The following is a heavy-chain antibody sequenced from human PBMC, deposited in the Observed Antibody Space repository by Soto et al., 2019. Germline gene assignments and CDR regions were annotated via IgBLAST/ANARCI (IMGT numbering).Heavy chain of an antibody. V-gene: IGHV3-15*01. J-gene: IGHJ6*03. Sequence: GGSLRLSCAASGFTFSNAWMSWVRQAPGKGLEWVGRIKSKTDGGTTDYAAPVKGRFTISRDDSKNTLYLQMNSLKTEDTAVYYCTTDLKEPAARYYYYYYYMDVWGKGTTVTVSS. D-gene: IGHD2-2*01. CDR2: IKSKTDGGTT. CDR1: GFTFSNAW. CDR3: TTDLKEPAARYYYYYYYMDV.